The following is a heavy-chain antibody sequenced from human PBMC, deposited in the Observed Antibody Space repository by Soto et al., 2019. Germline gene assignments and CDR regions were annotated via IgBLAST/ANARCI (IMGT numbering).Heavy chain of an antibody. CDR1: GFTFDDHV. CDR2: INWDGYSI. CDR3: ARSWSGSTSGRVDV. V-gene: IGHV3-9*01. J-gene: IGHJ6*02. D-gene: IGHD3-3*01. Sequence: LRLSCVASGFTFDDHVMHWVRQVPGKGLEWVGHINWDGYSIGYGGSVRGRFSISRDNAKNTLYLQMNSLRPEDTALYFCARSWSGSTSGRVDVWGQGTTVTVSS.